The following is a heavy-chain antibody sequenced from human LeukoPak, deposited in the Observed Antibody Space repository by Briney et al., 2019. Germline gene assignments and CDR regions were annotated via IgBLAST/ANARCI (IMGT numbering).Heavy chain of an antibody. CDR3: ARGNDYYDSSGYYY. J-gene: IGHJ4*02. V-gene: IGHV3-21*01. CDR2: ISSSSSYI. Sequence: GGSLRLSCAASGFTFSSYWMNWVRQAPGKGLEWVSFISSSSSYIYYADSVKGRFTISRDNARNSLYLQMNSLRAEDTAVYYCARGNDYYDSSGYYYWGQGTLVTVSS. D-gene: IGHD3-22*01. CDR1: GFTFSSYW.